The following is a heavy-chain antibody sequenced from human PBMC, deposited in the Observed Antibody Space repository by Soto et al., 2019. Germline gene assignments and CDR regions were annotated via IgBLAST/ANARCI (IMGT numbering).Heavy chain of an antibody. CDR2: ISAYNGNT. D-gene: IGHD3-16*01. CDR1: GYTFTSYG. Sequence: GASVKVSCKASGYTFTSYGISWVRQAPGQGLEWMGWISAYNGNTNYEQKFQGRVTMTTDTSTSTAYMELRSLRSDDTAVYYCARDLIPYYPRGEAFDIWGQGTMVTV. V-gene: IGHV1-18*01. J-gene: IGHJ3*02. CDR3: ARDLIPYYPRGEAFDI.